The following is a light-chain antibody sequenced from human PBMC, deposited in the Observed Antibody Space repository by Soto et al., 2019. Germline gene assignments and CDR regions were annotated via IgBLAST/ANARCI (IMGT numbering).Light chain of an antibody. CDR1: PSVSSSY. CDR3: QQFGSSMYT. V-gene: IGKV3-20*01. CDR2: GAS. J-gene: IGKJ2*01. Sequence: EIVLTQSPGTLSLSPGERATLSCRASPSVSSSYLAWYQQKPGQAPRLLIRGASSRATGIPDRFSGSGSGTDFTLTISRLEPEDFAVYYCQQFGSSMYTFGQGTKLEIK.